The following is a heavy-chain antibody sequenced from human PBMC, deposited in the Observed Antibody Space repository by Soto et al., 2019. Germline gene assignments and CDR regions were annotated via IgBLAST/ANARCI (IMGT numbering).Heavy chain of an antibody. D-gene: IGHD1-1*01. V-gene: IGHV4-34*01. CDR3: ARGERGTATTGVDAFDI. J-gene: IGHJ3*02. CDR2: MSHSGGT. Sequence: QVQLQQWGAGLLKPSETLSLTCAVYGGFVSSDSYYWSWIRQPPGKGLEWIGEMSHSGGTHFNPSLKSRVTISVDTSKNQFSLKKASVTAADTALYYCARGERGTATTGVDAFDIWGPGTMVTVSS. CDR1: GGFVSSDSYY.